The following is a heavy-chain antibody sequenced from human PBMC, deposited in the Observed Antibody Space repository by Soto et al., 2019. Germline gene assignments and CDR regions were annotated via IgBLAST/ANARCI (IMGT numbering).Heavy chain of an antibody. CDR2: INPNSGGT. Sequence: ASVKVSCKASGFTFTGYYMHWVRQAPGQGLEWMGWINPNSGGTNYAQKFQGRVAMTRDTSISTAYMELSRLRSDDTAVYYCARGYGGNSGSDYWGQGTLVTVSS. D-gene: IGHD2-21*02. J-gene: IGHJ4*02. V-gene: IGHV1-2*02. CDR1: GFTFTGYY. CDR3: ARGYGGNSGSDY.